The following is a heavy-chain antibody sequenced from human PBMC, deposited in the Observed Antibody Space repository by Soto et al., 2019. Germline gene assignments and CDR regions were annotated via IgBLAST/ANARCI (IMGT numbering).Heavy chain of an antibody. CDR2: TYIGGMT. CDR1: GASFTDGSLF. D-gene: IGHD3-22*01. Sequence: PSETLSLTCTVSGASFTDGSLFWGWIRQSPGKGVEWIASTYIGGMTYYNPSLKSRVTISLDTSKNQFSLTLSAVTAADTAMYYCSTRAYDTNGYYRFDPWGQGTLVTVSS. V-gene: IGHV4-39*07. CDR3: STRAYDTNGYYRFDP. J-gene: IGHJ5*01.